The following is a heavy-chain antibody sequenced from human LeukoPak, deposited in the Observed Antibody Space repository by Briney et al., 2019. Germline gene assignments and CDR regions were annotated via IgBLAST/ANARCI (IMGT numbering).Heavy chain of an antibody. V-gene: IGHV3-21*01. CDR2: ISSSSSYI. CDR1: GITFISYN. D-gene: IGHD2-15*01. Sequence: PGGSLRLSCVVSGITFISYNMNWVRQAPGKGLEWVSSISSSSSYIYYADSVKGRFTISRDNAKNSLFVQMNSLRAEDTAVYYCARAPGVGLGFDYWGQGTLVTVSS. J-gene: IGHJ4*02. CDR3: ARAPGVGLGFDY.